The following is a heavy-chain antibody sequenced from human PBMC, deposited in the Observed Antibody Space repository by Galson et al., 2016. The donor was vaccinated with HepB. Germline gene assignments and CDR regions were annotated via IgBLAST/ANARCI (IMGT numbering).Heavy chain of an antibody. D-gene: IGHD6-13*01. Sequence: LRLSCAVSGFSLTSYTMHWVRQAPGKGLDWVAFISSDGSNKDYAESVKGRFTVSRDNSKNTLNLQMNSLRLEDTAVYYCARGRGLVPDYWGQGTLAIVSS. CDR1: GFSLTSYT. J-gene: IGHJ4*02. CDR3: ARGRGLVPDY. V-gene: IGHV3-30-3*01. CDR2: ISSDGSNK.